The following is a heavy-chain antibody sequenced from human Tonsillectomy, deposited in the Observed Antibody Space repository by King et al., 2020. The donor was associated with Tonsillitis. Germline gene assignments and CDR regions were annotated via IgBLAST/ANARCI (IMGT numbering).Heavy chain of an antibody. CDR2: ISGSGGST. CDR3: AKWEGSSSWYFPLDY. Sequence: VQLVESGGGLVQPGGSLRLSCAASGFTFSSYAMSWVRQAPGKGLEWVSAISGSGGSTYYADSVKGRFTIARDNSKNTLYLQMNSLRAEDTDVYYCAKWEGSSSWYFPLDYWGQGTLVTVSS. D-gene: IGHD6-13*01. J-gene: IGHJ4*02. CDR1: GFTFSSYA. V-gene: IGHV3-23*04.